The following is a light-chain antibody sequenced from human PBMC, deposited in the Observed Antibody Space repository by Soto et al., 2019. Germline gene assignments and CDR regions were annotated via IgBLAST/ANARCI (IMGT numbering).Light chain of an antibody. CDR2: AAS. V-gene: IGKV1-39*01. CDR3: QQSYGPPYP. J-gene: IGKJ2*01. CDR1: QSISDN. Sequence: EMTQSPSSLSASVGDSVTITCRASQSISDNVNWYQFQPGKAPKLLIYAASSLQTGVPSRFSGCGSGTDFALIISSLQPEDSATYYCQQSYGPPYPFCLGTKVEIK.